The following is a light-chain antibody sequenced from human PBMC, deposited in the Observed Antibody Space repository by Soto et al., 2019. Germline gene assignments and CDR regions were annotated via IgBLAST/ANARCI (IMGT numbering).Light chain of an antibody. CDR1: SYNIGAGYD. Sequence: QSVLTQPPSVSGAPGQRVTISCTGSSYNIGAGYDVHWYQQLPGTAPKLLIYGNNNRPSGVPDRFSGSKSGTSASLAITELQAEDEADYYCQSYDSSLSGKDVVFGGGTKLTVL. V-gene: IGLV1-40*01. CDR3: QSYDSSLSGKDVV. J-gene: IGLJ2*01. CDR2: GNN.